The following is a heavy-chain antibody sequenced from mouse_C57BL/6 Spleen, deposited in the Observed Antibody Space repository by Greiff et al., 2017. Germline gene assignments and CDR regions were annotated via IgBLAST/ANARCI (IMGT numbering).Heavy chain of an antibody. J-gene: IGHJ3*01. CDR3: ARSGDGYHGVFAY. Sequence: QVQLQQPGTELVKPGASVKLSCKASGYTFTSYWLHWVKQRPGQGLEWIGNINPSNGGTNYNENFKSKATLTIDKSTSTAYLQLSSLTSEDSAVYYCARSGDGYHGVFAYWGQGTLVTVSA. CDR2: INPSNGGT. V-gene: IGHV1-53*01. D-gene: IGHD2-3*01. CDR1: GYTFTSYW.